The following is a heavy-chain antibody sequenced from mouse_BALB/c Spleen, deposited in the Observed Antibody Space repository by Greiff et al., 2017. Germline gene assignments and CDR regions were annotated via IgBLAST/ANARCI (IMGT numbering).Heavy chain of an antibody. J-gene: IGHJ4*01. D-gene: IGHD2-2*01. CDR3: ARRSYYGYGYAMDY. V-gene: IGHV5-6-3*01. CDR2: INSNGGST. CDR1: GFTFSSYG. Sequence: EVQLQESGGGLVQPGGSLKLSCAASGFTFSSYGMSWVRQTPDKRLELVATINSNGGSTYYPDSVKGRFTIARDNAKNTLYLQMSSLKSEDTAMYYCARRSYYGYGYAMDYWGQGTSVTVSS.